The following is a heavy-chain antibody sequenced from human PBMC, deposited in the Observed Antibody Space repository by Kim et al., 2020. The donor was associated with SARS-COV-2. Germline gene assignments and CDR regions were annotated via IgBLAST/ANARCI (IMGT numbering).Heavy chain of an antibody. J-gene: IGHJ4*02. CDR1: GFTFSSYA. Sequence: GGSLRLSCAASGFTFSSYAMHWVRQAPGKGLEWVAVISYDGSNKYYADSVKGRFTISRDNSKNTLYLQMNSLRAEDTAVYYCARERNRYYFDYWGQGTLVTVSS. CDR3: ARERNRYYFDY. V-gene: IGHV3-30*04. CDR2: ISYDGSNK.